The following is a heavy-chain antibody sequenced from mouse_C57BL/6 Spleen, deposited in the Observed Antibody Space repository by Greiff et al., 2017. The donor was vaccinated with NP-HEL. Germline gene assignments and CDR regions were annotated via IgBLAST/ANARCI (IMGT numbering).Heavy chain of an antibody. Sequence: EVKLVESGGGLVQPGGSLKLSCAASGFTFSDYYMYWVRQTPEQRLEWVAYISNGGGSTYYPDTVKGRFTISRDNAKNTLYLQMSRLKSEDTAMYYCARLGVYYGSNRYFDVWGTGTTVTVSS. V-gene: IGHV5-12*01. CDR2: ISNGGGST. CDR3: ARLGVYYGSNRYFDV. J-gene: IGHJ1*03. CDR1: GFTFSDYY. D-gene: IGHD1-1*01.